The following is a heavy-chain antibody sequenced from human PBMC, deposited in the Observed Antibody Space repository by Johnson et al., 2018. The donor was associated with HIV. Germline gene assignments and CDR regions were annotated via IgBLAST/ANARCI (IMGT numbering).Heavy chain of an antibody. D-gene: IGHD3-16*01. CDR2: IYSGGST. CDR3: AKCIWGSSLIDVFDV. CDR1: EFTFSNYG. Sequence: QVQLVESGGGLIQPGRSLRLSCAASEFTFSNYGMHWVRQAPGKGLEWVSVIYSGGSTYYADSVKGRFTISRDNSKNTLYLQMNSLRAEDTAVYYCAKCIWGSSLIDVFDVWGQGTMVTVYS. V-gene: IGHV3-NL1*01. J-gene: IGHJ3*01.